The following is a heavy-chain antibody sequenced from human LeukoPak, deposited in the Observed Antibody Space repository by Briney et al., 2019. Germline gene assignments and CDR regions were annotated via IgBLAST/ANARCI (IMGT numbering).Heavy chain of an antibody. J-gene: IGHJ4*02. V-gene: IGHV1-46*01. CDR2: INPSGGST. Sequence: ASLRDSCMASRYTFTSYYMHWVRPAPGQGLEWMGIINPSGGSTSYAQKFQGRVTMTRDTSTSTVYMELSSLRSEDTAVYYCARVEMATMVHYWGQGTLVTVSS. D-gene: IGHD5-24*01. CDR3: ARVEMATMVHY. CDR1: RYTFTSYY.